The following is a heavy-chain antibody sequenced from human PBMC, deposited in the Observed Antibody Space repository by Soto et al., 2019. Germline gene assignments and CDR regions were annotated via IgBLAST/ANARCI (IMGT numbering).Heavy chain of an antibody. CDR3: AKKINGYCSGGSCVNWFDP. D-gene: IGHD2-15*01. CDR1: GFTFSSYA. Sequence: GGSLRLSCAASGFTFSSYAMSWVRQAPGKGLEWVSAISGSGGSTYYADSVKGRFTISRDNSKNTLYLQMNSLRAEDTAVYYCAKKINGYCSGGSCVNWFDPWGQGTLVTVSS. V-gene: IGHV3-23*01. CDR2: ISGSGGST. J-gene: IGHJ5*02.